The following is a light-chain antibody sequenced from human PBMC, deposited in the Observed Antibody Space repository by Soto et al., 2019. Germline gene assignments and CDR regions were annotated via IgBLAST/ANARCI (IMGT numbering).Light chain of an antibody. V-gene: IGKV3-20*01. Sequence: IVLTQSPGTLSLSPGERATLSCRASQNLGTLYLAWFQQKSGQAPRLLIYSASRRATGIPDRFTGSGSGTDFTLSINRVEPEDFAVYFCQQYAGSPRTFGQGTKVDI. CDR3: QQYAGSPRT. J-gene: IGKJ1*01. CDR1: QNLGTLY. CDR2: SAS.